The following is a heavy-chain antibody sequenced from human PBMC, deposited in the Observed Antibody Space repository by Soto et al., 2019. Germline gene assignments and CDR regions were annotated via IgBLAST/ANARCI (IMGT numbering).Heavy chain of an antibody. CDR3: AKLVDKSMDDY. Sequence: GGSLRLSCAASGFTFSIYDMHWVRQAPGKGLEWVAVISYDGSNIYYADSVKGRFTISRDNSKNTLYLQMNSLRAEDTAVYFCAKLVDKSMDDYWGQGTLVTVSS. V-gene: IGHV3-30*18. J-gene: IGHJ4*02. CDR1: GFTFSIYD. CDR2: ISYDGSNI. D-gene: IGHD2-8*01.